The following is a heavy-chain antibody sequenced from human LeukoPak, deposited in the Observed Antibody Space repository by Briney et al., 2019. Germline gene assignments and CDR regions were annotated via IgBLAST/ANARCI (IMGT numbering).Heavy chain of an antibody. CDR1: GYTFTSYY. V-gene: IGHV1-46*01. J-gene: IGHJ3*02. CDR2: INPSGGST. D-gene: IGHD2-2*01. CDR3: ARVSSDCSSTSCYVYDAFDI. Sequence: ASVKVSCKASGYTFTSYYMHWVRQAPGQGLEWMAIINPSGGSTSYAQKFQGRVTMTRDTSTSTVYMELSSLRSEDTAVYYRARVSSDCSSTSCYVYDAFDIWGQGTMVTVSS.